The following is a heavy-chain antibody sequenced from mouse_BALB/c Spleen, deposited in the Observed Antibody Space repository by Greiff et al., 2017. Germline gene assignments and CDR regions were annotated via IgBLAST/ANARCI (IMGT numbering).Heavy chain of an antibody. CDR2: IRNKANGYTT. Sequence: EVKLMESGGGLVQPGGSLRLSCATSGFTFTDYYMSWVRQPPGKALEWLGFIRNKANGYTTEYSASVKGRFTISRDNSQSILYLQMNTLRAEDSATYYCARDGNSGAMDYWGQGTSVTVSS. CDR3: ARDGNSGAMDY. CDR1: GFTFTDYY. J-gene: IGHJ4*01. V-gene: IGHV7-3*02. D-gene: IGHD2-1*01.